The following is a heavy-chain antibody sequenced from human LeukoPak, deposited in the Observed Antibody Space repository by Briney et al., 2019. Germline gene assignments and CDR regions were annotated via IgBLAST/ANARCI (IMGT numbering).Heavy chain of an antibody. J-gene: IGHJ4*02. Sequence: GGSLRLSCAASGFTFSSYSMNWVRQAPGKGLEWVSSISSSGSYIYYADSVKGRFTISRDNAKNSLYLQMNSLRAEDTAVYYCARDPAAINFDYWGQGTLVTVSS. CDR3: ARDPAAINFDY. V-gene: IGHV3-21*01. CDR2: ISSSGSYI. CDR1: GFTFSSYS. D-gene: IGHD5-12*01.